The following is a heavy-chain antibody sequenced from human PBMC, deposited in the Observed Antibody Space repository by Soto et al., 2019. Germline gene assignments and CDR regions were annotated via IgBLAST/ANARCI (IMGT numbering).Heavy chain of an antibody. V-gene: IGHV4-59*08. CDR2: IYYSGST. D-gene: IGHD2-8*01. Sequence: PSETLFLSSTVSGGSSSSYYWSWIRQPPGKGLEWIGYIYYSGSTNYNPSLKSRVTISVDTSKNQFSLKLSSVTAADTAVYYCARLYCTNGVCQPIYFDYWGQGTLVTGSS. CDR3: ARLYCTNGVCQPIYFDY. J-gene: IGHJ4*02. CDR1: GGSSSSYY.